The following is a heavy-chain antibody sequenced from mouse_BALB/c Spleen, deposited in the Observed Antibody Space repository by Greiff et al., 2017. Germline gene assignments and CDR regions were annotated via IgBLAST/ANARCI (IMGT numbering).Heavy chain of an antibody. D-gene: IGHD2-1*01. CDR2: IDPANGNT. Sequence: EVQLQQSGAELVKPGASVKLSCTASGFNIKDTSMPWVKQRPEQGLEWIGRIDPANGNTKYDPKFQGKATISADTSSNTAYLQLSSLTSEDTAVYYCAFIYYGNYYAMDYWGQGTSVTVSS. V-gene: IGHV14-3*02. J-gene: IGHJ4*01. CDR1: GFNIKDTS. CDR3: AFIYYGNYYAMDY.